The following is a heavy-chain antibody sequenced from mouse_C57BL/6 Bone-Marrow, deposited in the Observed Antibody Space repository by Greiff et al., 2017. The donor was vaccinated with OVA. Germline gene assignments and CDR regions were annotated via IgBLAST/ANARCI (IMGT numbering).Heavy chain of an antibody. J-gene: IGHJ1*03. CDR2: IRNKANGYTT. CDR1: GFTFTDYY. D-gene: IGHD1-2*01. CDR3: ASLILLRLGDYWYFDV. Sequence: EVQLVESGGGLVQPGGSLSLSCAASGFTFTDYYMSWVRQPPGKALEWLGFIRNKANGYTTEYSASVKGRFTISRDNSQSILYLQMNALRAEDSATYYCASLILLRLGDYWYFDVWGTGTTVTVSS. V-gene: IGHV7-3*01.